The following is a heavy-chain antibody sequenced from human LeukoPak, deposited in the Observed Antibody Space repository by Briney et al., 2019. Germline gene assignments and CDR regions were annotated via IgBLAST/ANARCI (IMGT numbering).Heavy chain of an antibody. Sequence: PSETLSLTCAVYGGSFSGYYWSWIRQPPGKGLEWIEEINHSGSTNYNPSLKSRVTISADTSKNHFSLKLNSVTTADTAVYYCTRGAGWLIDYWGQGILVTVSS. V-gene: IGHV4-34*01. CDR1: GGSFSGYY. CDR2: INHSGST. J-gene: IGHJ4*02. D-gene: IGHD3-16*01. CDR3: TRGAGWLIDY.